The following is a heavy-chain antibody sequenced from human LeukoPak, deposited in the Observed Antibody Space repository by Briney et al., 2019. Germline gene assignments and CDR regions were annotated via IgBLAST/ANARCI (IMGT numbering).Heavy chain of an antibody. V-gene: IGHV3-74*01. CDR1: GFTFSTYW. D-gene: IGHD6-19*01. Sequence: GGSLRLSCAASGFTFSTYWMHWIRQAPGKGLVWVSLINSGGDDTRYADSVKGRFTISRDNAKNALYLQMNRLRAEDTAVYYCARRIGYSSGHSAVYYFDYWGQGNLVTVSS. CDR2: INSGGDDT. CDR3: ARRIGYSSGHSAVYYFDY. J-gene: IGHJ4*02.